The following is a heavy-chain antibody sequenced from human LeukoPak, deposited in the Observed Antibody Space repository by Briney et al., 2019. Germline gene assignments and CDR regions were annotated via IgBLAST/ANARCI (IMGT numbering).Heavy chain of an antibody. D-gene: IGHD6-13*01. J-gene: IGHJ3*02. V-gene: IGHV3-48*04. CDR1: GFTFSSYS. CDR3: ARDFSSTPGGRDDAFDI. Sequence: GGSLRLSCAASGFTFSSYSMNWVRQAPGKGLEWVSYISSSSSTIYYADSVKGRFTISRDNAKNSLYLQMNSLRAEDTAVYYCARDFSSTPGGRDDAFDIWGQGTMVTVSS. CDR2: ISSSSSTI.